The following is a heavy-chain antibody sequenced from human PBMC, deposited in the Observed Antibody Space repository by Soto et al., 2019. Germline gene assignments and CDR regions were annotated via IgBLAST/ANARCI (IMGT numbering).Heavy chain of an antibody. CDR2: ISYDGNNQ. CDR3: AKEILPFLEWLPLAH. V-gene: IGHV3-30*18. Sequence: GGSLRLSCAASGFTGYGMHWVRQAPGKGLEWVAAISYDGNNQYYADSVKGRFTISRYNSNNTLYLQMNGLRAEDTAVYYCAKEILPFLEWLPLAHWGQGTLVTVSS. CDR1: GFTGYG. J-gene: IGHJ4*02. D-gene: IGHD3-3*01.